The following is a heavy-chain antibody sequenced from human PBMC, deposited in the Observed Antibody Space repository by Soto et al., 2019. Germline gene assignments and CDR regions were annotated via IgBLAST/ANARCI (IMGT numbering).Heavy chain of an antibody. CDR1: GGSFSGYY. D-gene: IGHD5-12*01. J-gene: IGHJ5*02. CDR3: ARRDKRGYSGYDNPRIAAAGTFRWFDP. CDR2: INHSGST. Sequence: SETLSLTCAVYGGSFSGYYWSWIRQPPGKGLEWIGEINHSGSTNYNPSLKSRVTISVDTSKNQFSLKLSSVTAADTAVYYCARRDKRGYSGYDNPRIAAAGTFRWFDPWGQGTLVTVSS. V-gene: IGHV4-34*01.